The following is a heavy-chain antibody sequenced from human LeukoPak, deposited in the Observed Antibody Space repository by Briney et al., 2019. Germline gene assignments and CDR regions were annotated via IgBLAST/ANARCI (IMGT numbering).Heavy chain of an antibody. V-gene: IGHV1-69*13. J-gene: IGHJ4*02. CDR3: VGFETYCGGDCFDY. D-gene: IGHD2-21*01. Sequence: ASVKDSCMSSGGTFSSYAISWVRQAPGQGLEWMAGIIPIFGTANYAQRFRGRVTITADESTRTAYMDLSSLRSKDRAVYYCVGFETYCGGDCFDYWGQGTLVTVSS. CDR1: GGTFSSYA. CDR2: IIPIFGTA.